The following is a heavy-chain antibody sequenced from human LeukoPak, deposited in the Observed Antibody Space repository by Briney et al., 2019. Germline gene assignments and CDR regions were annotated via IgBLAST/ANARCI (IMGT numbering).Heavy chain of an antibody. Sequence: PSETLSLTCAVYGGSFSGYYWSWIRQPPGKGLEWIGEINHSGSTNYNPSLKSRVTISVDTSKNQFSLKLSSVTAADTAVYYCAIKSSGWYRKWFDHWGQGTLVTVSS. CDR2: INHSGST. J-gene: IGHJ5*02. D-gene: IGHD6-19*01. CDR3: AIKSSGWYRKWFDH. CDR1: GGSFSGYY. V-gene: IGHV4-34*01.